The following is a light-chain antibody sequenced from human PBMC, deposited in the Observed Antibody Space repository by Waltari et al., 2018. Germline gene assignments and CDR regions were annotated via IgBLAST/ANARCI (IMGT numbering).Light chain of an antibody. Sequence: QLVLTQSPSASASLGASVRLTCTLSSGHSSNIIAWHQQQPETGPRYLMKVNSDGSHSKGDGIPDRFSGSGSGAERYLTISSVQSEDEADYYCQTGGHGTWVFGGGTKLAVL. CDR3: QTGGHGTWV. CDR2: VNSDGSH. V-gene: IGLV4-69*01. J-gene: IGLJ3*02. CDR1: SGHSSNI.